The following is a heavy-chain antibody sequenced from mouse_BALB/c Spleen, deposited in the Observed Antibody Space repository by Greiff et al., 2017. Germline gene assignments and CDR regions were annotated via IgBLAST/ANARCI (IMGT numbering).Heavy chain of an antibody. CDR2: IDPYNGGT. CDR3: AREGAGLDCFFAY. D-gene: IGHD3-3*01. J-gene: IGHJ3*01. V-gene: IGHV1S135*01. CDR1: GYSFTDYN. Sequence: LVEPGASVKVSCKASGYSFTDYNMYWVKQSHGKSLEWIGYIDPYNGGTSYNQKFKGKATLTVDKSSSTAFMHLNSLTSEDSAVYNCAREGAGLDCFFAYWGQGTLVTVSA.